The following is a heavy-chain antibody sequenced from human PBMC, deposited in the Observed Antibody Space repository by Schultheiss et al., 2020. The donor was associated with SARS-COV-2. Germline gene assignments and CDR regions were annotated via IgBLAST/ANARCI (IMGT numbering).Heavy chain of an antibody. CDR3: AKASKPLRCTLCPYYFDY. CDR2: VSWNGSRT. V-gene: IGHV3-19*01. Sequence: GGSLRLSCAASGFTFSNSDMNWVRQAPGKGLEWVSGVSWNGSRTHYADSVKGRFIISRDNSKNTLYLQMNSLRAEDTAVYYCAKASKPLRCTLCPYYFDYWGQGTLVTVSS. D-gene: IGHD1-14*01. CDR1: GFTFSNSD. J-gene: IGHJ4*02.